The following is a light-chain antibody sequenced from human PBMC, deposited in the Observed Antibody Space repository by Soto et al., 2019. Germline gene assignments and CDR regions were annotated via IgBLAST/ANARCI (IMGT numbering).Light chain of an antibody. CDR3: QQYYSTPYT. Sequence: DIVMTQSPDSLAVSLGERATINCKSSQSGLYSSNNTNYLAWYQQKPGQPPKLLIYWASTRESGVPDRFSGSGSGTDYSLTLSSLHAEDVAVYYCQQYYSTPYTFGQGTKLEIK. J-gene: IGKJ2*01. CDR1: QSGLYSSNNTNY. V-gene: IGKV4-1*01. CDR2: WAS.